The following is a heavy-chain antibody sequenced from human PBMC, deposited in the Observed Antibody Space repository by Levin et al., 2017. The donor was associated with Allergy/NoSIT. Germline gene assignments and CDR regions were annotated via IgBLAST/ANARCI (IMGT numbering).Heavy chain of an antibody. Sequence: LSLTCAASGFPFSSYAMHWVRQAPGKGLEWVAVISYDGSNKYYADSVKGRFTISRDNSKNTLYLQMNSLRAEDAAVYYCAREGYYYDSSGYYMVSGLDYWGQGTLVTVSS. CDR2: ISYDGSNK. V-gene: IGHV3-30-3*01. J-gene: IGHJ4*02. CDR3: AREGYYYDSSGYYMVSGLDY. D-gene: IGHD3-22*01. CDR1: GFPFSSYA.